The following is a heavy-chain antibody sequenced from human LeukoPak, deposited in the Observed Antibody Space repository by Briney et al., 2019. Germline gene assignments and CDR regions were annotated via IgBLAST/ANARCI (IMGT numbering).Heavy chain of an antibody. Sequence: SETLSLTCAVYGGSFSVYYWSWIRQPPGKGLEWIGEINHSGSTNYNPSLKSRVTISVDTSKNQFSLKLSSVTAADTAVYYCARDRTTVTTHFDYWGQGTLVTVSS. CDR3: ARDRTTVTTHFDY. CDR1: GGSFSVYY. V-gene: IGHV4-34*01. CDR2: INHSGST. J-gene: IGHJ4*02. D-gene: IGHD4-17*01.